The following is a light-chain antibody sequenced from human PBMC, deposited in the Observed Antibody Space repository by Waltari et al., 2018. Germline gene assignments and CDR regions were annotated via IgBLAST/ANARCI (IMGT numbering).Light chain of an antibody. J-gene: IGLJ1*01. CDR3: SSYTRTTTLYV. Sequence: QSALTQPASVAGSPGQPITISCTGTSSDVGTYKYVPWYPQPPGKAPKLLIFDVTDRPSGVSNRFSGSKSGNTASLTISGLQAEDEADYYCSSYTRTTTLYVFGTGTKVTVL. V-gene: IGLV2-14*03. CDR2: DVT. CDR1: SSDVGTYKY.